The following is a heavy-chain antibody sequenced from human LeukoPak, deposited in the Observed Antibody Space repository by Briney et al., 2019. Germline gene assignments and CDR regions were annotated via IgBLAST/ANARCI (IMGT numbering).Heavy chain of an antibody. D-gene: IGHD3-9*01. CDR1: GFTFSSYA. CDR3: AKEGGYFDWPFTFDF. Sequence: GGSLRLSCAASGFTFSSYAMNWARQAPGKGLEWVSGISGNGGDTYSADSAKGRFTISRDNSKNTLYLQMNSLRAEDTAVYYCAKEGGYFDWPFTFDFWGQGTLVTVSS. V-gene: IGHV3-23*01. CDR2: ISGNGGDT. J-gene: IGHJ4*02.